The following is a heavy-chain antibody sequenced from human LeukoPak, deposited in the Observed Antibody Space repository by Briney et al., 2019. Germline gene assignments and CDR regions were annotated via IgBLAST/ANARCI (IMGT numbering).Heavy chain of an antibody. CDR3: ARPGQSSWWVYFNY. V-gene: IGHV4-4*09. J-gene: IGHJ4*02. Sequence: SETLSPTCTCSGGFSSFYYWTWIRQPPGKGLEWIGNIHTSGSTDSSPSLKSRVTMSIDTSKNQFSLRLSSVTSADTAVYYCARPGQSSWWVYFNYWGQGTLVTVSS. CDR2: IHTSGST. CDR1: GGFSSFYY. D-gene: IGHD2-15*01.